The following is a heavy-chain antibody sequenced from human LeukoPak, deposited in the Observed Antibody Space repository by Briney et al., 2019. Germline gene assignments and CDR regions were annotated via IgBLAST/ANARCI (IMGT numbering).Heavy chain of an antibody. V-gene: IGHV3-21*01. CDR1: EFTFRYYL. Sequence: GGSLRLSRVASEFTFRYYLMKWVRQAPGKGLEWVSSISGSSSYIYYADSLKGRFTISRDNAKNSLYLQMYSLRAEDTAVYYCGRGAIYALEDYWGQGTLVTVSS. D-gene: IGHD2/OR15-2a*01. CDR3: GRGAIYALEDY. J-gene: IGHJ4*02. CDR2: ISGSSSYI.